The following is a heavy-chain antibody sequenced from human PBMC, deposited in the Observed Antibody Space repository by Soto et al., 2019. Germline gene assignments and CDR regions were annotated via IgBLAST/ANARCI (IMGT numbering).Heavy chain of an antibody. CDR3: ARHVLRPPYGEFINWFDP. J-gene: IGHJ5*02. CDR1: GGSISSGGYS. V-gene: IGHV4-61*08. CDR2: IYHSGST. Sequence: SETLSLTCAVSGGSISSGGYSWSWIRQPPGKGLEWIGYIYHSGSTNYNPSLKSRVTISVDTSKNQFSLKLSSVTAADTAVYYCARHVLRPPYGEFINWFDPWGQGTLVTVSS. D-gene: IGHD3-16*01.